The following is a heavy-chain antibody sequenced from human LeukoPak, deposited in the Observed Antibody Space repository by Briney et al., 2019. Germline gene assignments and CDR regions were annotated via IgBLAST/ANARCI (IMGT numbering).Heavy chain of an antibody. CDR1: GRSISSGSYY. J-gene: IGHJ4*02. CDR3: AKGYSSGWVPFDY. Sequence: SQTLSLTCTVSGRSISSGSYYWSWIRQPAGTGLEWIGRIYTSGSTNYNPSLKSRVTISVDTSKNQFSLKLSSVTAADTAVYYCAKGYSSGWVPFDYWGQGTLVTVSS. CDR2: IYTSGST. D-gene: IGHD6-19*01. V-gene: IGHV4-61*02.